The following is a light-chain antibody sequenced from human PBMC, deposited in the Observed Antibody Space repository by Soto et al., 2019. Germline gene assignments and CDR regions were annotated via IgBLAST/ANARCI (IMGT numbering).Light chain of an antibody. CDR2: EVS. V-gene: IGLV2-8*01. Sequence: QSGLTQPPSASGSPGQSVTISCTGTSSDVGVYNYVSWYQQHPGKAPKLMIYEVSKRPSGVPDRFSGSKSGNTASLTVSGLQAEDEADYYCSSFAGNNNLVFGGGTKLTVL. CDR3: SSFAGNNNLV. J-gene: IGLJ2*01. CDR1: SSDVGVYNY.